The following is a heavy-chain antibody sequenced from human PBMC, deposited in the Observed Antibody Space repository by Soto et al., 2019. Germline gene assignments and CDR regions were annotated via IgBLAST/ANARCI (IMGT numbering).Heavy chain of an antibody. CDR2: IIPILGIA. CDR1: GGTFSSYT. J-gene: IGHJ6*02. Sequence: QVQLVQSGAEVKKPGSSVKASCKASGGTFSSYTISWVRQAPGQGLEWMGRIIPILGIANYAQKFLGRVTITADKSTSTAYMELSSLRSEDTAVYYCARDSTMVRGDYYGMDVWGQGTTVTVSS. CDR3: ARDSTMVRGDYYGMDV. D-gene: IGHD3-10*01. V-gene: IGHV1-69*08.